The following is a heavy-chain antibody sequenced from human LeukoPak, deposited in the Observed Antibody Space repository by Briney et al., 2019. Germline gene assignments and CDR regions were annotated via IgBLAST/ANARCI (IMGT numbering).Heavy chain of an antibody. Sequence: GGSLRLSCAASGFTFSSHAMHWVRQAPGKGLEWVAVIWYDGSNKYYADSVKGRFTISRDNSKNTLYLQMNSLRAEDTAVYYRARDVSFLEWLRPTSAVVQSGGWYFDLWGRGTLVTVSS. CDR3: ARDVSFLEWLRPTSAVVQSGGWYFDL. V-gene: IGHV3-33*01. J-gene: IGHJ2*01. CDR2: IWYDGSNK. CDR1: GFTFSSHA. D-gene: IGHD5-12*01.